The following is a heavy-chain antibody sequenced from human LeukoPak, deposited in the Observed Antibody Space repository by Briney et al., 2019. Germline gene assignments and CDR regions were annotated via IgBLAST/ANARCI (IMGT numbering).Heavy chain of an antibody. J-gene: IGHJ3*02. CDR1: GFSFSSYW. V-gene: IGHV3-7*01. D-gene: IGHD4-23*01. CDR2: IKQDGSEK. CDR3: AKGLWSTVVTGAFDI. Sequence: GGSLRLSCAASGFSFSSYWMSWVRQAPGKGLEWVANIKQDGSEKYYVDSVKGRFTISRDNSKNTLYLQMNSLRAEDTAVYYCAKGLWSTVVTGAFDIWGQGTMVTVSS.